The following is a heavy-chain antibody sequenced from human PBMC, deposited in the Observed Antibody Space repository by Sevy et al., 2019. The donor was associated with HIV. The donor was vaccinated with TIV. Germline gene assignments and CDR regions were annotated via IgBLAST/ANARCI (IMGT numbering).Heavy chain of an antibody. V-gene: IGHV1-2*06. CDR2: INPNSGGT. D-gene: IGHD3-3*01. CDR3: ARVLEDYDFWSGYVRDYYGMDV. J-gene: IGHJ6*02. CDR1: GYTFTGYY. Sequence: ASVKVSCKASGYTFTGYYMHWVRQAPGQGLEWMGRINPNSGGTNYAQKFQGRVTMTRDTSISTAYMELSRLRSDDTAVYYCARVLEDYDFWSGYVRDYYGMDVWDQGTTVTVSS.